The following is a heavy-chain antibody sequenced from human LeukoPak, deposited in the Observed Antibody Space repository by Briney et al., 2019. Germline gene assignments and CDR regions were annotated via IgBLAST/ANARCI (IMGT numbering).Heavy chain of an antibody. CDR2: IYYSGST. V-gene: IGHV4-39*01. Sequence: SETLSLTCTVSGGSISSSSYYWGWIRQPPGKGLEWIGSIYYSGSTYYNPSLKSRVTISVDTPKNQFSLKLSSVTAADTAVYYCARLYSSGWPYYYYYYMDVWGKGTTVTVSS. CDR3: ARLYSSGWPYYYYYYMDV. CDR1: GGSISSSSYY. D-gene: IGHD6-19*01. J-gene: IGHJ6*03.